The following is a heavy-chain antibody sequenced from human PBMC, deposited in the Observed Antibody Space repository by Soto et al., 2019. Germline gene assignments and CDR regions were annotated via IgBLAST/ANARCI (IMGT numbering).Heavy chain of an antibody. CDR2: ISAYSGNT. CDR1: GYTFTSYG. D-gene: IGHD2-2*01. V-gene: IGHV1-18*01. CDR3: ARGSLYCISTRCHPADY. J-gene: IGHJ4*02. Sequence: ASVKVSCKASGYTFTSYGISWVRQAPGQGLEWMGWISAYSGNTNYAQKLQGRVTMTTDTSTSTAYMELRSLRSDDTAVYYCARGSLYCISTRCHPADYWGQGTLVTVSS.